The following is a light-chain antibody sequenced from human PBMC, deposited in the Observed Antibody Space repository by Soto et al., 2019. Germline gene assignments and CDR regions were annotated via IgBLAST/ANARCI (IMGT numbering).Light chain of an antibody. Sequence: EIVLTQSPGTLSLSPGERATLSCRASQSVTSSFLAWYQHKPGQAPRLLIYAASTRATGIPDRFSGSGSGTEFTLTISRLEPGDFAVYYCQHFGRLPPITFGQGTKLEI. CDR3: QHFGRLPPIT. CDR1: QSVTSSF. CDR2: AAS. V-gene: IGKV3-20*01. J-gene: IGKJ2*01.